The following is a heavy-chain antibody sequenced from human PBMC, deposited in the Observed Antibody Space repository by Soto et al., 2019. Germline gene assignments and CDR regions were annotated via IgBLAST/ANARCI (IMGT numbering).Heavy chain of an antibody. CDR2: SYYSGYYSGST. Sequence: SETLSLTCTVSGDSVTSDSYFWSWIRQPPGKGLEWIGNSYYSGYYSGSTNHNPSLKSRVTVSVDTSKNQFSLKLRSVTTADTAVYYCARDDKRENCCSVGCNSLDVWGQGTTVTVSS. CDR1: GDSVTSDSYF. D-gene: IGHD1-20*01. CDR3: ARDDKRENCCSVGCNSLDV. J-gene: IGHJ6*02. V-gene: IGHV4-61*01.